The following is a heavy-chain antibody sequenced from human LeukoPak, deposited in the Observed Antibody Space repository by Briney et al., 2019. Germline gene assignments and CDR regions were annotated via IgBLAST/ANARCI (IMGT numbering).Heavy chain of an antibody. CDR1: GYMFTNYD. V-gene: IGHV1-8*01. CDR2: MNPNSGDT. Sequence: ASVKVSCKASGYMFTNYDINWVRQATGQGLEWMGWMNPNSGDTGYSQKLQGRVTMTRDTSISTAYMELSSLRSEDTAVYYCARGRGVGATTLDCWGQGTLVTVSS. CDR3: ARGRGVGATTLDC. J-gene: IGHJ4*02. D-gene: IGHD1-26*01.